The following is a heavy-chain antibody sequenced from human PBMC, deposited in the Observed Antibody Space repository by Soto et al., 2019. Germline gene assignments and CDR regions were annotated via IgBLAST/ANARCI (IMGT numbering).Heavy chain of an antibody. D-gene: IGHD6-13*01. J-gene: IGHJ4*02. CDR1: GGSISSGDYY. V-gene: IGHV4-30-4*01. CDR2: IYYSGST. CDR3: ARGEDSSSGDELDY. Sequence: KPSETLSLTCTVSGGSISSGDYYWSWIRQPPGKGLEWIGYIYYSGSTYYNPSLKSRVTISVDTSKNQFSLKLSSVTAADTAVYYCARGEDSSSGDELDYWGQGTLVTVSS.